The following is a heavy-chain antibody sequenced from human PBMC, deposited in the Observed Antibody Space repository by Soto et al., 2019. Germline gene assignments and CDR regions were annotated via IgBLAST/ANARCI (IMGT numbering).Heavy chain of an antibody. J-gene: IGHJ6*02. V-gene: IGHV5-51*01. CDR3: ARNKGYCSSTSRYGMDV. CDR2: IYPGDSDT. CDR1: GYSFTSYW. Sequence: PGESLKISCKGSGYSFTSYWIVWVRQMPGKGLEWMGTIYPGDSDTRYSPSFQGQVTISADKSISTAYLQWNSLKASDTAMYFCARNKGYCSSTSRYGMDVWGQGAAVTVSS. D-gene: IGHD2-2*01.